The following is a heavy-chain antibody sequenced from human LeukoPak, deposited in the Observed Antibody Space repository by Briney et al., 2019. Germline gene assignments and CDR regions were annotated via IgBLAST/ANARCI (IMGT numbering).Heavy chain of an antibody. Sequence: ASVKVSCKASGGTFSSYAISWVRQAPGQGLEWMGGIIPIFGTANYAQKFQGRVTITTDESTSTAYVELSSLRSEDTAVYYCARGTSGYSGYDLLDVWGKGTTVTVSS. V-gene: IGHV1-69*05. CDR3: ARGTSGYSGYDLLDV. CDR1: GGTFSSYA. D-gene: IGHD5-12*01. CDR2: IIPIFGTA. J-gene: IGHJ6*04.